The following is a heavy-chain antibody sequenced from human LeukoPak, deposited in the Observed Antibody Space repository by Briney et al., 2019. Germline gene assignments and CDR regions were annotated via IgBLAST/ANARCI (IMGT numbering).Heavy chain of an antibody. V-gene: IGHV1-2*02. CDR2: INPKSGGT. D-gene: IGHD6-19*01. CDR3: ARDLGISGWYAPPLGYFDY. J-gene: IGHJ4*02. CDR1: GYTFTGYC. Sequence: GASVKISCKASGYTFTGYCMHWVRQAPGQGLEWMGWINPKSGGTNYAQKFQGRVTMTRDTYISTTYMELSRLRSDDTAVYYCARDLGISGWYAPPLGYFDYWGQGTLVTVSS.